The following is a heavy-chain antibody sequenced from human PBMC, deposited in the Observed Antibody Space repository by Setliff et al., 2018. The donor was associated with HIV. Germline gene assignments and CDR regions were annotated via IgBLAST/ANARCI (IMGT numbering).Heavy chain of an antibody. CDR3: AREVDGLELDH. CDR2: ISAYSGAT. CDR1: GFAFTNYG. Sequence: ASVKVSCKTSGFAFTNYGFTWVRQAPGQGLEWMGWISAYSGATKYSQNLQGRVTMTTDTSTNTAYMELRSLKSDDTAVYYCAREVDGLELDHWGQGTLVTVSS. J-gene: IGHJ4*02. V-gene: IGHV1-18*01.